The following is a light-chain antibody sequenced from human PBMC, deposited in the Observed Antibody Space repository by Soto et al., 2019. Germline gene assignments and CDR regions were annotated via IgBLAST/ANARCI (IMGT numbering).Light chain of an antibody. J-gene: IGLJ3*02. V-gene: IGLV4-69*01. CDR1: SGHSNYA. CDR2: LNSDGTH. Sequence: QSVLTQSPSASASLGASVKLTCTLSSGHSNYAIAWHQQQPEKGPRYLMKLNSDGTHSKGDGIPDRFSGSSSGAERYLTIFSLQSEDEADYYCQTWGTGLWVFGGGTKLTVL. CDR3: QTWGTGLWV.